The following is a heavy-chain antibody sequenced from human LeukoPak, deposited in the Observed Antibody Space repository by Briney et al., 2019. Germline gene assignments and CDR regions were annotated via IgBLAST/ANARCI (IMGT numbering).Heavy chain of an antibody. Sequence: GGSLRLSCAASGFTFSNYAMTWVRQAPGKGPEWVSTMTGNGGTAFYADSVKGRFTISRDNSKNTLYLQMNSLRAEDTAVYYCASVVTYNWFDPWGQGTLVTVSS. CDR1: GFTFSNYA. CDR2: MTGNGGTA. V-gene: IGHV3-23*01. CDR3: ASVVTYNWFDP. D-gene: IGHD2-21*02. J-gene: IGHJ5*02.